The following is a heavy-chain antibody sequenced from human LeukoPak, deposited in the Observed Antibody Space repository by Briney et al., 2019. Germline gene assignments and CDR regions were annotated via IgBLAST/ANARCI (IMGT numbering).Heavy chain of an antibody. CDR2: IYYSGST. Sequence: NPSETLSLTCTVSGGSISSGDYYWSWIRQPPGKGLEWIGYIYYSGSTYYNPSLKSRVTISIDTSKNQFSLKLNSVTAADTAVYYCARRLVGQTFDYWGQRTLVTVSS. D-gene: IGHD3-10*01. CDR3: ARRLVGQTFDY. V-gene: IGHV4-30-4*02. J-gene: IGHJ4*02. CDR1: GGSISSGDYY.